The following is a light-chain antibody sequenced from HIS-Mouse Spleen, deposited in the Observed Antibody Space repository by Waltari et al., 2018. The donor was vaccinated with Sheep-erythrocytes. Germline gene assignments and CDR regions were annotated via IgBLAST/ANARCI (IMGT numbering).Light chain of an antibody. CDR1: QGIRND. CDR2: AAS. V-gene: IGKV1-6*01. J-gene: IGKJ2*01. CDR3: LQDYNYPYT. Sequence: AIQITQSPSSLSASVGDRVNNTCRGSQGIRNDLGWYQKKPGKGTKLLIYAASSLQSGVPSRFSGSGSGTDFTLTISSLQPEDFATYYCLQDYNYPYTFGQGTKLEIK.